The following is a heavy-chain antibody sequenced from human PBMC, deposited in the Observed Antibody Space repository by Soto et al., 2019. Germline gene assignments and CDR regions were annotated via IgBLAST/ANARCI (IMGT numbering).Heavy chain of an antibody. CDR2: VSXSGST. CDR3: ARIPGDTYMIYWSDP. CDR1: RSYVSIGDSY. V-gene: IGHV4-61*08. Sequence: PSETPSLTCSVSRSYVSIGDSYCSWILQPRGKGLEWIGHVSXSGSTNYIPALRSRLTMSVEKAKNQFSLKLNSATAADTAVYYCARIPGDTYMIYWSDPGGQGTQVTVSS. D-gene: IGHD3-16*01. J-gene: IGHJ5*02.